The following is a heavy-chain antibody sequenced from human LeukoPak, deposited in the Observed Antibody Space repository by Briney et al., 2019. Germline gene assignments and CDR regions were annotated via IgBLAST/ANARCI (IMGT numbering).Heavy chain of an antibody. CDR3: ARVPGVFGSSWHYLGGPSRGPFDY. V-gene: IGHV1-8*03. D-gene: IGHD6-13*01. Sequence: GASVKVSCKASGYTFTSYDINWVRQATGQGLEWMGWMNPNSGNTGYAQKFQGRVTITRNTSISTAYTELSSLRSEDTAVYYCARVPGVFGSSWHYLGGPSRGPFDYWGQGTLVTVSS. CDR2: MNPNSGNT. J-gene: IGHJ4*02. CDR1: GYTFTSYD.